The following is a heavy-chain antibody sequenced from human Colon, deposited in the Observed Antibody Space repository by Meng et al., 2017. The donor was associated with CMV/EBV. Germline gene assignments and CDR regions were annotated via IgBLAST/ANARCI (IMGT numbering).Heavy chain of an antibody. J-gene: IGHJ5*02. CDR3: ASPITGAFDP. D-gene: IGHD1-20*01. CDR2: INSDGSST. V-gene: IGHV3-74*01. CDR1: GFTFSSYW. Sequence: LACAASGFTFSSYWMHWIRQAPGKGLVWVSRINSDGSSTSYADSVKGRFTISRDNAKNTLYLQTNSLRAEDTAVYYCASPITGAFDPWGQGTLVTVSS.